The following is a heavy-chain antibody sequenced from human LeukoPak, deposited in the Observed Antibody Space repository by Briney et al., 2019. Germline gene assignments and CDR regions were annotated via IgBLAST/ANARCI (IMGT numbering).Heavy chain of an antibody. Sequence: ASVKVSCKASGGTFSSYAISWVRQAPGQGLEWMGGIIPIFGTANYAQKFQGRVTITADESTSTAYMELSSLRSGDTAVYYCASDGGSIRRGGDYWGQGTLVTVSS. CDR3: ASDGGSIRRGGDY. J-gene: IGHJ4*02. CDR1: GGTFSSYA. D-gene: IGHD2-15*01. V-gene: IGHV1-69*13. CDR2: IIPIFGTA.